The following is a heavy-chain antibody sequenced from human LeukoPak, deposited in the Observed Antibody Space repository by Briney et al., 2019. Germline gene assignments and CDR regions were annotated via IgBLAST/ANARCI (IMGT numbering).Heavy chain of an antibody. CDR1: GGSISSSSYY. D-gene: IGHD3-3*01. CDR2: IYYSGST. CDR3: ARRHDFWSGYLALDAFDI. Sequence: SETLSLTCTVSGGSISSSSYYWGWIRQPPGKGLEWIGSIYYSGSTYYNSSLKSRVTISVDTSKNQFSLKLSSVTAADTAVYYCARRHDFWSGYLALDAFDIWGQGTMVTVSS. J-gene: IGHJ3*02. V-gene: IGHV4-39*01.